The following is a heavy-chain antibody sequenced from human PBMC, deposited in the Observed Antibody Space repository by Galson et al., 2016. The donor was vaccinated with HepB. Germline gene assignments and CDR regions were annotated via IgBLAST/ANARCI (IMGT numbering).Heavy chain of an antibody. D-gene: IGHD5-12*01. J-gene: IGHJ4*02. CDR3: AKAIVATIGASDY. CDR2: ISYDGSNK. CDR1: GFTFSKYG. V-gene: IGHV3-30*18. Sequence: SLILSCAASGFTFSKYGMHWVRQAPGKGLEWVATISYDGSNKYYADSVRGRFTISRDQSKHTLYLQMNSVRVEDTAVYYCAKAIVATIGASDYWGQGTLITVSS.